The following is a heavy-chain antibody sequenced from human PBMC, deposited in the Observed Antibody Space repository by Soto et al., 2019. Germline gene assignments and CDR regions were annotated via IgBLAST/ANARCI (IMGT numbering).Heavy chain of an antibody. D-gene: IGHD2-2*01. Sequence: QVQLVQSGAEVKKPGSSVKVSCKASGGTFSSYAISWVRQAPGQGLEWMGGIIPIFGTANYAQKFQGRVTITADESTSTAYMELSSLRSEDTAGYYCASHLGYCSSTSCYYYYYYGMDVWGQGTTVTVSS. J-gene: IGHJ6*02. V-gene: IGHV1-69*01. CDR2: IIPIFGTA. CDR1: GGTFSSYA. CDR3: ASHLGYCSSTSCYYYYYYGMDV.